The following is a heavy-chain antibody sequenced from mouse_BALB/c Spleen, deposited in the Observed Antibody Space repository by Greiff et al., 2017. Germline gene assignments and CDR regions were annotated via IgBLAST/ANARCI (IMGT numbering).Heavy chain of an antibody. CDR3: ARGDYYGSSWYFDG. V-gene: IGHV3-6*02. J-gene: IGHJ1*01. Sequence: VQLKQSGPGLVKPSQSLSLTCSVTGYSITGGYYWNWIRQFPGNKLEWMGYISYDGSNNYNPSLKNRISITRDTSKNQFFLKLNSVTTEDTATYYCARGDYYGSSWYFDGWGAGTTVTVSS. D-gene: IGHD1-1*01. CDR2: ISYDGSN. CDR1: GYSITGGYY.